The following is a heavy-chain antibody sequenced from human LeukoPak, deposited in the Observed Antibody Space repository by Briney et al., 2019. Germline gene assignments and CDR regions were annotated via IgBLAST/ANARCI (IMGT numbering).Heavy chain of an antibody. CDR2: INHSGST. Sequence: SETLSLNCAVYGGSFSGYYWSWIRQPPRQGLDWLGLINHSGSTNYNPSLKSRVTISVDTSKNQFSLKLSSVTAADTAVYYCARGPYNWNDGFYPTSGKNFDYWGQGTLVTVSS. V-gene: IGHV4-34*01. CDR3: ARGPYNWNDGFYPTSGKNFDY. CDR1: GGSFSGYY. D-gene: IGHD1-20*01. J-gene: IGHJ4*02.